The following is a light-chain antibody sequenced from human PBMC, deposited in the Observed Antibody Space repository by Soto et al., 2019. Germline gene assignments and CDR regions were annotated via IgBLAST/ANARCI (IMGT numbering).Light chain of an antibody. CDR3: ATWDDSLKGV. CDR2: TNN. J-gene: IGLJ1*01. CDR1: TSNIGSHS. Sequence: QSVLTQPPSASGTPGQRVTISCSGSTSNIGSHSVNWYQHVPGTAPKLLITTNNLRPSGVPDRFSGFKSGSSASLVISGLQSEDEADYYCATWDDSLKGVFGTGTKVTVL. V-gene: IGLV1-44*01.